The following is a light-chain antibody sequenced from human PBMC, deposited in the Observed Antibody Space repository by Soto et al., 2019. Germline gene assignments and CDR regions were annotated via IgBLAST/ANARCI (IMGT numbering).Light chain of an antibody. V-gene: IGKV1-5*03. Sequence: DIQRTQSPSTLSASVGDRVTITCRASQSISSYLNWYHQKPGKAPKLLIYEAASVDGGVPSRFGGSGSGTEFTLTISSLQPDDFATYYCQQYNTYSWTFGQGTKVDIK. CDR3: QQYNTYSWT. J-gene: IGKJ1*01. CDR1: QSISSY. CDR2: EAA.